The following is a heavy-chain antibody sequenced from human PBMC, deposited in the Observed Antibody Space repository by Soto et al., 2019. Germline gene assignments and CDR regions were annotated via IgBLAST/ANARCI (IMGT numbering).Heavy chain of an antibody. J-gene: IGHJ4*02. CDR1: GFTFNIYG. D-gene: IGHD6-6*01. V-gene: IGHV3-23*01. Sequence: GGSLRLSCAASGFTFNIYGMNWVRQAPGKGLQWVSSISDDGGSKDYAGSVNGRFTISRDNSKTTLYLQMNTLRAEDTAVYFCATRVEYSSSWAYFDHWGQGTRVTVPS. CDR3: ATRVEYSSSWAYFDH. CDR2: ISDDGGSK.